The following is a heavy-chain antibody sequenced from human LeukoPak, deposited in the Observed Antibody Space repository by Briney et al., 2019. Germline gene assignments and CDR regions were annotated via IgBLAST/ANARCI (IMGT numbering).Heavy chain of an antibody. CDR2: VNPNSGNT. CDR3: ARIGAAGQIGPFDY. D-gene: IGHD6-13*01. J-gene: IGHJ4*02. V-gene: IGHV1-8*01. Sequence: ASVKVSCKASGYTFTSYDINWVRQATGQGLEWMGWVNPNSGNTRYAQKFQGRLTMTRNTSISTAYMELSSLRSEDTAVYYCARIGAAGQIGPFDYWGQGTLVTVSS. CDR1: GYTFTSYD.